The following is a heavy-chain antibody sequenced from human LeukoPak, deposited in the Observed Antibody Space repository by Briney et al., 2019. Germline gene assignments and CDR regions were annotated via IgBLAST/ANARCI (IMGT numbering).Heavy chain of an antibody. CDR3: AKDRNGMAVAGSDY. J-gene: IGHJ4*02. CDR1: GFTFSSYS. Sequence: PGGSLRLSCAASGFTFSSYSMNWVRQAPGKGLEWVSSISSSSSYIYYADSVKGRFTISRDNAKNSLYLQMNSLRAEDTAVYYCAKDRNGMAVAGSDYWGQGTLVTVSS. CDR2: ISSSSSYI. D-gene: IGHD6-19*01. V-gene: IGHV3-21*01.